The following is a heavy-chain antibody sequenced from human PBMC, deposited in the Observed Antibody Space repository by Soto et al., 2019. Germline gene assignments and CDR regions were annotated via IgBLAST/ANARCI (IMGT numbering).Heavy chain of an antibody. Sequence: VSLTCTVSGDSIAHYYWSWIRQPPGKRLEWIGYIYYTGSTTYNPSLESRVTMSIDTSRNQFSLKLRSVNAADTAIYYCAKYRRTEAEGFTLDYWGRGTLVTVSS. CDR1: GDSIAHYY. CDR2: IYYTGST. V-gene: IGHV4-59*01. D-gene: IGHD6-13*01. J-gene: IGHJ4*02. CDR3: AKYRRTEAEGFTLDY.